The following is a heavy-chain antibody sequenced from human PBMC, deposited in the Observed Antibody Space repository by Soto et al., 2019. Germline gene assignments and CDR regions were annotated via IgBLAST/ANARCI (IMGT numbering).Heavy chain of an antibody. CDR1: GLTVSSNY. CDR2: IYSGGST. J-gene: IGHJ4*02. V-gene: IGHV3-66*01. CDR3: XXXXXXXXXXXXXDY. Sequence: VQLVESGGGLVQPGGSLRLSCAASGLTVSSNYMSWVRQAPGVGXXWVSIIYSGGSTYYADSVKGRFTVSRDNSXXXXXXXXXXXXXXXXXXXXXXXXXXXXXXXXXXDYWGQGTLVTVSS.